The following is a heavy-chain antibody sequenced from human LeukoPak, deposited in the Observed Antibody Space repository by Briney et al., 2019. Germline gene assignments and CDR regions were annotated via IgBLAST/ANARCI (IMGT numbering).Heavy chain of an antibody. J-gene: IGHJ4*02. CDR3: VRVDGGI. CDR1: GFTFSSYA. CDR2: INTDGSIT. Sequence: PGGSLRLSRAASGFTFSSYAMSWVRQAPGRGLVWVSRINTDGSITSYGDSVKGRFTISRDNAKNTLYLQMNSLRGVDTAVYYCVRVDGGIWGQGTLVTVSS. D-gene: IGHD6-13*01. V-gene: IGHV3-74*01.